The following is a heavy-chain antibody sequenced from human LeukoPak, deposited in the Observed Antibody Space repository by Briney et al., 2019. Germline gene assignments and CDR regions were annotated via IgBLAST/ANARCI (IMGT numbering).Heavy chain of an antibody. D-gene: IGHD2-21*02. Sequence: ASVKVSCKASGYTFTSYGISWVRQAPGQGLEWMGWISAYNGNTNYAQKLQGRVTMTTDTSTSTAYMELRSLRSDDTAVYCCARDQILLAYCGGDCSLFDYWGQGTLVTVSS. V-gene: IGHV1-18*01. CDR3: ARDQILLAYCGGDCSLFDY. CDR1: GYTFTSYG. J-gene: IGHJ4*02. CDR2: ISAYNGNT.